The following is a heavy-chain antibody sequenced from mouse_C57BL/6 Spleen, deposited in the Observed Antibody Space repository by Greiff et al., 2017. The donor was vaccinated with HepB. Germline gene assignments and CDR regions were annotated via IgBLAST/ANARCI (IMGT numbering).Heavy chain of an antibody. CDR2: IHPNSGST. CDR3: ARNLSTVVASYWYFDV. V-gene: IGHV1-64*01. J-gene: IGHJ1*03. D-gene: IGHD1-1*01. Sequence: QVQLQQPGAELVKPGASVKLSCKASGYTFTSYWMHWVKQRPGQGLEWIGLIHPNSGSTNYNEKFKSKATLTVDKSSSTAYIQLSSLTSEDSAVYYCARNLSTVVASYWYFDVWGTGTTVTVSS. CDR1: GYTFTSYW.